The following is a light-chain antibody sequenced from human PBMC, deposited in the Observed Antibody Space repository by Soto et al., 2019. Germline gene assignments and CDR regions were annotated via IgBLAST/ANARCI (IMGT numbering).Light chain of an antibody. CDR2: EVS. CDR1: SSDVGGYNF. J-gene: IGLJ3*02. Sequence: QSVLAQPASVSGSLGQSITISCTGTSSDVGGYNFVSWYQQHPGKAPKLMIYEVSNRPSGVSKRFSGSKSGNTASLTISGLQAEDEADYYCSSWTSSATQVLGGGTKLTVL. CDR3: SSWTSSATQV. V-gene: IGLV2-14*01.